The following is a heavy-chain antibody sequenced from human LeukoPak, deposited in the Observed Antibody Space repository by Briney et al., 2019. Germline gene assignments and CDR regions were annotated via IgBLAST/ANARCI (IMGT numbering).Heavy chain of an antibody. CDR3: ARVGYYGSGIPEN. CDR1: GFTVSSNY. D-gene: IGHD3-10*01. J-gene: IGHJ4*02. V-gene: IGHV3-66*01. CDR2: IYSGGST. Sequence: PGGSLRLSCAASGFTVSSNYMSWVRQAPGKGLEWVSVIYSGGSTYYADSVKGRFTISRDNSKNTLYLQMNSLRAEDTAVDYCARVGYYGSGIPENWGQGTLVTVSS.